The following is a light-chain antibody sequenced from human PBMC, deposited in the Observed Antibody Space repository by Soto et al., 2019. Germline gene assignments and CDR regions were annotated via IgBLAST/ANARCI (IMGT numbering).Light chain of an antibody. J-gene: IGLJ7*01. CDR2: DVN. V-gene: IGLV2-11*01. CDR1: NSDVGGYDF. Sequence: QSVLTQPRSVSGSPGQSVTISCTGSNSDVGGYDFVSWYQQHPGKAPKLIIYDVNKRPSGVPDHFSGSKSGNTASLTISGLQADDEADYYCCSYGGSDTPAVFGGGTQLTVL. CDR3: CSYGGSDTPAV.